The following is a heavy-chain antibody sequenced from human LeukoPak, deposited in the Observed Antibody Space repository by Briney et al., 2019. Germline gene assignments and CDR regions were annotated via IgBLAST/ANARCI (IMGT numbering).Heavy chain of an antibody. CDR3: ARRRTSYGPVSAFDI. D-gene: IGHD2/OR15-2a*01. CDR1: GYTFTSYY. Sequence: ASVKVSCKASGYTFTSYYMHWVRQAPGHGLEWMGIINPSGGSTSYAQKFQGRVTMTRDTSTSTVYMELSSLRSEDTAVYYCARRRTSYGPVSAFDIWGQGTMVTVSS. V-gene: IGHV1-46*01. J-gene: IGHJ3*02. CDR2: INPSGGST.